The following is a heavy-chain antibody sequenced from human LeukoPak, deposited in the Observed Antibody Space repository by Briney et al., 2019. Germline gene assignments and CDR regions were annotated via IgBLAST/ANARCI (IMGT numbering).Heavy chain of an antibody. D-gene: IGHD6-13*01. J-gene: IGHJ4*02. Sequence: PGGSQRLSCAASGFSFSTDWVGWVRQAPGKGLEWVANIKHDGSERHYVDSVKGRFTISRDNAKNSLYLQMNSLRVEDTALYYCVRSQYSSSSWGQGTLVAVSS. CDR2: IKHDGSER. V-gene: IGHV3-7*01. CDR1: GFSFSTDW. CDR3: VRSQYSSSS.